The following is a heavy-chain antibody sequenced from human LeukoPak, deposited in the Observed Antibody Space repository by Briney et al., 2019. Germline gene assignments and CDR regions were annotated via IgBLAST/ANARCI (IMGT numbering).Heavy chain of an antibody. CDR3: ARGVTGTPEGWFDP. CDR2: INAGNGKT. Sequence: ASVKVSCKASGYTFTSYAIHWVRQAPGQSLEWMGWINAGNGKTKYSQNFQGRVTITRDTSANTAYMDLSSLRSEDTAVYYCARGVTGTPEGWFDPWGQGTLVTVSS. V-gene: IGHV1-3*01. CDR1: GYTFTSYA. D-gene: IGHD1-20*01. J-gene: IGHJ5*02.